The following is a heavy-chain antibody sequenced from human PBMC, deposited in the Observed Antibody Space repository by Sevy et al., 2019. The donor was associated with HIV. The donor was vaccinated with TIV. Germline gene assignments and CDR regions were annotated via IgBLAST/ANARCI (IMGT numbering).Heavy chain of an antibody. CDR1: GFTVNSNY. CDR2: IHSDDTT. D-gene: IGHD5-18*01. CDR3: ARGKSGYGYALNY. Sequence: GGSLRLSCAASGFTVNSNYMTWVRQAPGKGLEGVSVIHSDDTTYHADAVKDRFTISWDNLKNTLYLHMSSLRAEDTAVYYCARGKSGYGYALNYWGQGTMVTVSS. V-gene: IGHV3-66*01. J-gene: IGHJ4*01.